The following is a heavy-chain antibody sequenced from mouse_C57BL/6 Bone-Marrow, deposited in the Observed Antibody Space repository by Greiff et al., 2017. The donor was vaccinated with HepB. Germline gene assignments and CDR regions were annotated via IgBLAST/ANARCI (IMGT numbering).Heavy chain of an antibody. CDR1: GFTFSSYA. D-gene: IGHD2-5*01. V-gene: IGHV5-9-1*02. CDR3: TREGSNYQYYYAMDY. CDR2: ISSGGDYI. Sequence: EVKVEESGEGLVKPGGSLKLSCAASGFTFSSYAMSWVRQTPEKRLEWVAYISSGGDYIYYADTVQGRFTISRDNARNTLYLQMSSLKSEDTAMYYCTREGSNYQYYYAMDYWGQGTSVTVSS. J-gene: IGHJ4*01.